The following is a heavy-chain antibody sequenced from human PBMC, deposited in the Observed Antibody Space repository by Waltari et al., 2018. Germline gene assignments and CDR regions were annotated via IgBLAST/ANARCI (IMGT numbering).Heavy chain of an antibody. CDR3: ARGSHYLNDY. J-gene: IGHJ4*02. Sequence: EVQLVESGGGLVQPGGSLRLSCAASGFTFTSYYMHWVRQPPGKGLVCVSRISSDGTSTSYADSVKGRFTISRDNAKNTLFLQMNSLRAEDTGVYYCARGSHYLNDYWGQGTLVTVSS. V-gene: IGHV3-74*01. D-gene: IGHD1-26*01. CDR2: ISSDGTST. CDR1: GFTFTSYY.